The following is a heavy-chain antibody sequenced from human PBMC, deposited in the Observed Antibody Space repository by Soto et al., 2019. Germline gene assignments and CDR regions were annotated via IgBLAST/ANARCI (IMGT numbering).Heavy chain of an antibody. Sequence: GGSLRLSCAASGFTFSSYSMNWVRQAPGKGLEWVSSISSSSSYIYYADSVKGRFTISRDDAKNSLYLQMNSLRAEDTAVYYCARDGGIVGATIYYYYYGMDVWGQGTTVTVSS. V-gene: IGHV3-21*01. CDR1: GFTFSSYS. D-gene: IGHD1-26*01. J-gene: IGHJ6*02. CDR3: ARDGGIVGATIYYYYYGMDV. CDR2: ISSSSSYI.